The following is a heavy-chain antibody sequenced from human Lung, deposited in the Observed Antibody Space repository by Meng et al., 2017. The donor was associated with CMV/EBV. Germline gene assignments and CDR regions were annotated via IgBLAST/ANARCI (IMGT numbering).Heavy chain of an antibody. Sequence: ASXXVSXKASGYTFTSYYMHWGRQAPGQGLEWMGIINPSGGSTSYAQKFQGRVTMTRDTSTSTVYMELSSLRSEDTAVYYCATPARYDFWSGYRYWGQGTLVTVSS. CDR3: ATPARYDFWSGYRY. J-gene: IGHJ4*02. CDR1: GYTFTSYY. CDR2: INPSGGST. V-gene: IGHV1-46*01. D-gene: IGHD3-3*01.